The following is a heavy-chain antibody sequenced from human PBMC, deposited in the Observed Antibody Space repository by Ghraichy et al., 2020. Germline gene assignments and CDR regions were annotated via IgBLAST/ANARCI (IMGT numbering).Heavy chain of an antibody. CDR3: ARAVLGVAAPFDH. V-gene: IGHV3-21*01. Sequence: SVKGRFTISRDNAKNSLYLEMNSLRAEDTAVYYCARAVLGVAAPFDHWGQGTLVTVSS. D-gene: IGHD6-19*01. J-gene: IGHJ4*02.